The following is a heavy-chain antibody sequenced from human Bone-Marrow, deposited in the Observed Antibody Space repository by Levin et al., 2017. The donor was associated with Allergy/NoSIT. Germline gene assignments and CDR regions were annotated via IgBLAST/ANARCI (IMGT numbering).Heavy chain of an antibody. Sequence: ASVKVSCAASGFTVKSNYMNWVRQAPGKGLEWVSIVYSDGTTYYADSVKGRFTISRDNSKNMLYLQMSSLRVEDTAVYYCVRGFSFGTLNQWGQGTLVTVSS. CDR1: GFTVKSNY. CDR2: VYSDGTT. J-gene: IGHJ4*02. CDR3: VRGFSFGTLNQ. D-gene: IGHD5-18*01. V-gene: IGHV3-53*01.